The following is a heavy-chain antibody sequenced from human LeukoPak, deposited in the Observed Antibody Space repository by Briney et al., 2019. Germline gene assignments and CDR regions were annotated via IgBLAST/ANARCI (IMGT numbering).Heavy chain of an antibody. J-gene: IGHJ3*01. V-gene: IGHV1-69*04. D-gene: IGHD5-18*01. CDR1: VCPLNNYA. CDR3: ARDRVDNSYGYSAFWYAFDV. Sequence: ASVKLSSSASVCPLNNYAVGWMRQATGQGLEGRGRIVPILAIAKYAQEFQGRLTITADKATSSADMELSSLRSEDTGVYYCARDRVDNSYGYSAFWYAFDVWGQGGMVTVSS. CDR2: IVPILAIA.